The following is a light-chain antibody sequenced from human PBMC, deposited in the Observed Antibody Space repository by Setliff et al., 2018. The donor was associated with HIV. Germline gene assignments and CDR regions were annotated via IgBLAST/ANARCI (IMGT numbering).Light chain of an antibody. J-gene: IGLJ1*01. CDR2: EVN. V-gene: IGLV2-14*01. Sequence: QSVLTQPASVSGSPGQSITISCTGTSSDVGGYNYVSWYQQYPGKAPKLMIYEVNNRPSGVSNRFSGSKSGNTASLTISGLQAEDEADYYCTSYASSSTLYVFGTGTKGTVL. CDR3: TSYASSSTLYV. CDR1: SSDVGGYNY.